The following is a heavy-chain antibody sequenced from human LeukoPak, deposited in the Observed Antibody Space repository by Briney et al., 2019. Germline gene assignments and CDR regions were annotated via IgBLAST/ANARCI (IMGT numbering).Heavy chain of an antibody. V-gene: IGHV3-48*03. J-gene: IGHJ4*02. Sequence: GSLGLSCAASGFTFSTYETNWVRQAPGKGLEGVSYISGTGTTIYYADSVKGRFTISRDNAKKSLYLQMNSLRAEDTAVYYCARVVRDGYNRIDYWGQGTLVTVSS. CDR3: ARVVRDGYNRIDY. CDR2: ISGTGTTI. D-gene: IGHD5-24*01. CDR1: GFTFSTYE.